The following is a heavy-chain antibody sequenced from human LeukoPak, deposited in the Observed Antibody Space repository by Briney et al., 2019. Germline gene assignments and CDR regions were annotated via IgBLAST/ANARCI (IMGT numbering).Heavy chain of an antibody. Sequence: SETLSLTCTVSGGSVSSGSYYWSWIRQPPGKGLEWIGYIYYSGSTNYNPSLKSRVTISVDTSKNQFSLKLSSVTAADTAVYYCARVIAVRRFLDYWGQGTLVTVSS. CDR3: ARVIAVRRFLDY. J-gene: IGHJ4*02. D-gene: IGHD6-19*01. V-gene: IGHV4-61*01. CDR1: GGSVSSGSYY. CDR2: IYYSGST.